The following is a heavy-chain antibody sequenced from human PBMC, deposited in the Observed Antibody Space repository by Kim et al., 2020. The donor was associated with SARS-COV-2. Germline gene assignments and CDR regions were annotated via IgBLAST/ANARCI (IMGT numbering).Heavy chain of an antibody. V-gene: IGHV4-34*01. J-gene: IGHJ4*02. Sequence: SETLSLTCAVYGGSFPGFYWSWVRQPPGKGLQWLGEVSHRGGTEYNPSLARRVAISIDKSKQQFSLTLTSVTAADTAVYYCARIFVPHFGSGSYFDYWGQGLLVTVSS. CDR3: ARIFVPHFGSGSYFDY. D-gene: IGHD3-10*01. CDR1: GGSFPGFY. CDR2: VSHRGGT.